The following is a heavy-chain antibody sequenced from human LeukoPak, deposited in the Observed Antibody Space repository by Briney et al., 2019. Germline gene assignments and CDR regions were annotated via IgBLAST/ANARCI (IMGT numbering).Heavy chain of an antibody. Sequence: GGSLRLSCAASGFTFSSYGMHWVRQAPGKGLEWVAVISYDGSNKYYADSVKGRFTISRDNSKNTLYLQMNSLKAEDTALYYCAKGSSSWYSTPMDVWGKGTTVTISS. CDR1: GFTFSSYG. D-gene: IGHD6-13*01. CDR2: ISYDGSNK. J-gene: IGHJ6*03. V-gene: IGHV3-30*18. CDR3: AKGSSSWYSTPMDV.